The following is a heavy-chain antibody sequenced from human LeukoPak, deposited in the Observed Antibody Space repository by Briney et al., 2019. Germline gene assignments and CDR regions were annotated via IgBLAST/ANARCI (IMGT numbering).Heavy chain of an antibody. D-gene: IGHD3-9*01. CDR3: AYWLSTVGWFDP. Sequence: SETLSLTCTVSGGSISGSSYYWGWIRQPPGKGLEWIGSIYYSGSTYYNPSLKSRVTISVDTSKNQFSLKLSSVTAADTAVYYCAYWLSTVGWFDPWGQGTLVTVSS. J-gene: IGHJ5*02. CDR2: IYYSGST. CDR1: GGSISGSSYY. V-gene: IGHV4-39*07.